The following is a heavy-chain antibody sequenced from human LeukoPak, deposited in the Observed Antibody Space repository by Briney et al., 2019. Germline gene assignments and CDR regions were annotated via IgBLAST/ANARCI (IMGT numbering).Heavy chain of an antibody. CDR3: AREIAVAGSFDY. J-gene: IGHJ4*02. CDR1: GGTFSSYA. Sequence: ASVKVSCKASGGTFSSYAISWVRQAPGQRLEWMGWINAGNGNTKYSQKFQGRVTITRDTSASTAYMELSSLRSEDTAVYYCAREIAVAGSFDYWGQGTLVTVSS. D-gene: IGHD6-19*01. V-gene: IGHV1-3*01. CDR2: INAGNGNT.